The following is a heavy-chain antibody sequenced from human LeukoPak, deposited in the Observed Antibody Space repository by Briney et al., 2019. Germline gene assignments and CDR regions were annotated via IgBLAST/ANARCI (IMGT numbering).Heavy chain of an antibody. D-gene: IGHD4-23*01. Sequence: PSETLSLTCTVSGGSISSYYWSWIRQPPGKGLEWIGYIYYSGSTNYNPSLKSRVTISVDTSKNQFSLKLSSVTAADTAVYYCARGGQGGNPFDYWGQGTLVTVSS. CDR3: ARGGQGGNPFDY. J-gene: IGHJ4*02. CDR1: GGSISSYY. V-gene: IGHV4-59*01. CDR2: IYYSGST.